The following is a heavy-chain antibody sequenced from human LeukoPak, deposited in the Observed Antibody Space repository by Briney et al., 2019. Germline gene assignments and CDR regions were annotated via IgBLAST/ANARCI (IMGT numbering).Heavy chain of an antibody. V-gene: IGHV4-34*01. CDR3: ARDSSPYYYGSGSIDY. J-gene: IGHJ4*02. CDR1: GGSFSGYY. CDR2: INHSGST. Sequence: PSETLSLTCAVYGGSFSGYYWSWIRQPPGKGLEWIGEINHSGSTDYNPSLKSRVTISVDTSKNQFSLKLSSVTAADTAVYYCARDSSPYYYGSGSIDYWGQGTLVTVSS. D-gene: IGHD3-10*01.